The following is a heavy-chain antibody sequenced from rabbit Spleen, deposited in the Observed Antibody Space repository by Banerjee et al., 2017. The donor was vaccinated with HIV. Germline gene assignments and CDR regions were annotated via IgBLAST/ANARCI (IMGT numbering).Heavy chain of an antibody. V-gene: IGHV1S45*01. J-gene: IGHJ6*01. Sequence: QEQLVESGGGLVKPEGSLTLTCKASGFSFSDRDVMCWVRQAPGKGLQWIACINIVTGKSVYARWAKGRFTMSRTSSTTVTLQMTSLTAADTATYFCARDTGSSFSSYGMDLWGQGTLVTVS. CDR1: GFSFSDRDV. D-gene: IGHD8-1*01. CDR2: INIVTGKS. CDR3: ARDTGSSFSSYGMDL.